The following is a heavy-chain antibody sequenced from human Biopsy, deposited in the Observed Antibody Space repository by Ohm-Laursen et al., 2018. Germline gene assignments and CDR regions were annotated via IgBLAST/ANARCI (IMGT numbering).Heavy chain of an antibody. V-gene: IGHV1-2*02. CDR1: GYAVNDYF. J-gene: IGHJ3*01. D-gene: IGHD3-16*01. CDR3: ARDIMNRIAGLVARSDVFDV. Sequence: ASVKVSCKGSGYAVNDYFLHWLRQAPGQGPGGMGWIRPNRGGTNYAQKFQGRVTMTTDTSTSTVYLELRRLISDDTAVYYCARDIMNRIAGLVARSDVFDVWGQGTLVTVSS. CDR2: IRPNRGGT.